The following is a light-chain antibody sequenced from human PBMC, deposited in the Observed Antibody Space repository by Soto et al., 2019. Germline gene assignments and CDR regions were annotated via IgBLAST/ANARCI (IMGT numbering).Light chain of an antibody. J-gene: IGKJ5*01. V-gene: IGKV1-8*01. CDR3: PLCSITLWP. CDR2: AAS. Sequence: AYTKATVNLTILASKGISSYLAWYQQKPGKAPKLLFYAASSLQSGVSSRFSGIGSGRDVTVIMLRLRPDDFTTYWSPLCSITLWPLGRGTRLEI. CDR1: KGISSY.